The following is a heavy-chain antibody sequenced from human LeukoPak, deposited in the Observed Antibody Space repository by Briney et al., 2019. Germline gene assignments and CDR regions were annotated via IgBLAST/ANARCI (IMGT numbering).Heavy chain of an antibody. V-gene: IGHV3-9*01. Sequence: GRSPRLSCAASGFTFDDYAMHWVRQVPGKGLEWVSGISWNSVGIGYADSLKGRFTISRDNAKNSLYLQMNSLRAEDTAFYHCVKDRTASSGSFDFWGQGTLVTVSS. CDR1: GFTFDDYA. CDR2: ISWNSVGI. CDR3: VKDRTASSGSFDF. J-gene: IGHJ4*02. D-gene: IGHD3-22*01.